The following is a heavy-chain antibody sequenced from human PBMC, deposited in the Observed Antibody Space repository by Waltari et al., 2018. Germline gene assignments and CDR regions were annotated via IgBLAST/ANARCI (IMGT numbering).Heavy chain of an antibody. V-gene: IGHV1-24*01. CDR2: FDRGAGHA. CDR1: QYTLVGFS. D-gene: IGHD2-15*01. J-gene: IGHJ6*03. Sequence: QVQVVQSGAEAMKLGASVKVSCKVSQYTLVGFSIHWVLHRRGKGREWMGRFDRGAGHATSARGFLGRVRVTEDTFEDTAYMELSSLRSVETAVYYCHLLGRNIVLTGATPSYYSYIVVWGSGTSVTVPS. CDR3: HLLGRNIVLTGATPSYYSYIVV.